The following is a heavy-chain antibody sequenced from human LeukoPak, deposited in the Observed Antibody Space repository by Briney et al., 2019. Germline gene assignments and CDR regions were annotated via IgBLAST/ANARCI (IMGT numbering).Heavy chain of an antibody. V-gene: IGHV4-39*01. J-gene: IGHJ6*03. Sequence: PSETLSLTCTVSGDSVSNVSYYRAWIRQPPGKGLEWIANVYYSGSTYYNPSLESRVAISVDTSKNQFSLTLRSVTAADTGVYFCASLVRGGSFYYYMDVWGRGTSVTVSS. D-gene: IGHD3-10*01. CDR2: VYYSGST. CDR1: GDSVSNVSYY. CDR3: ASLVRGGSFYYYMDV.